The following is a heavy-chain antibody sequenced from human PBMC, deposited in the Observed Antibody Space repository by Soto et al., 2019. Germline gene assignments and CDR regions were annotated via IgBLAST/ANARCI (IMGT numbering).Heavy chain of an antibody. CDR3: AGAEYNYGPFDS. Sequence: SETLSLTCTFSGDSTSTYSWNWIRQPAGKGLEWIGRIYTTGSSNYNPSLESRIAISVDTSNTHYFLKLSSVTAADTAVYYCAGAEYNYGPFDSWGQGTLVTVSS. V-gene: IGHV4-4*07. D-gene: IGHD5-18*01. J-gene: IGHJ4*02. CDR2: IYTTGSS. CDR1: GDSTSTYS.